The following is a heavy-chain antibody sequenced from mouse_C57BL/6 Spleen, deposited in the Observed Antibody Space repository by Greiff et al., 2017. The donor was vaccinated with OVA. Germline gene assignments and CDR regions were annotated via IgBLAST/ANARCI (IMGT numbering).Heavy chain of an antibody. D-gene: IGHD1-1*01. CDR2: ISDGGSYT. V-gene: IGHV5-4*01. CDR1: GFTFSSYA. Sequence: DVHLVESGGGLVKPGGSLKLSCAASGFTFSSYAMSWVRQTPEKRLEWVATISDGGSYTYYPDNVKGRFTISRDNAKNNLYLQMSHLKSEDTAMYYCARVPYGSSRYYFDYWGQGTTLTVSS. CDR3: ARVPYGSSRYYFDY. J-gene: IGHJ2*01.